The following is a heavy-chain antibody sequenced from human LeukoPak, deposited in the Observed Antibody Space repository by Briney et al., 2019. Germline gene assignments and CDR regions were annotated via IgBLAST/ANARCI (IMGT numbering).Heavy chain of an antibody. CDR3: ARDYYDFWSGYSVYDAFDI. D-gene: IGHD3-3*01. CDR1: GYTFTNYG. Sequence: GASVKVSCKASGYTFTNYGISWVRQAPGQGLDWMGWISAYNGNKVYAQELQGRVTMTTDTSTSTAYMELRSLRSDDTAVYYCARDYYDFWSGYSVYDAFDIWGQGTMVTVSS. V-gene: IGHV1-18*01. CDR2: ISAYNGNK. J-gene: IGHJ3*02.